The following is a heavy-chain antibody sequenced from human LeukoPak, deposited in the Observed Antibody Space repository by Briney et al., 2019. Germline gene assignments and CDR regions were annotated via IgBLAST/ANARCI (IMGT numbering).Heavy chain of an antibody. J-gene: IGHJ4*02. D-gene: IGHD3-10*01. CDR2: ISVYNGNT. CDR3: AREDLVRGLIGPDY. CDR1: GYIFTSYG. Sequence: GASVKVSCKASGYIFTSYGITWVRQAPGQGLEWMGRISVYNGNTKYAEKFQGRVSMTTDTSTSTAYMELRSLGSDDTAVYYCAREDLVRGLIGPDYWGQGTLVTVPS. V-gene: IGHV1-18*01.